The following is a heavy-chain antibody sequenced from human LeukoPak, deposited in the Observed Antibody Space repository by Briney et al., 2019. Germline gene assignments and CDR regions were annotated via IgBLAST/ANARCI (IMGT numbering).Heavy chain of an antibody. V-gene: IGHV4-59*01. Sequence: SETLSLTCTVSGGSISSFYWSWIRQPPGKGLEWIGYIYYSGSANYNPSLESRVTISVDTSKNQFSLKLNSVTAADTAVYYCAREGNWFDPWGQGTLVTVSS. CDR3: AREGNWFDP. CDR1: GGSISSFY. CDR2: IYYSGSA. J-gene: IGHJ5*02.